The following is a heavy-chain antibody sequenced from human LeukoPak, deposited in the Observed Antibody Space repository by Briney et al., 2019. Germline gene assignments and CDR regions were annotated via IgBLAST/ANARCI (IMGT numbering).Heavy chain of an antibody. Sequence: GGSLRLSCAASGFAFSDYWMSWVRQAPGKGLEWVANINEDGSKKHYLDSVEGRFTISRDNAKKSLYLKINTLRAEDTAVYYCVRGPHIAATSYWGQGTLVTVSS. V-gene: IGHV3-7*03. CDR2: INEDGSKK. CDR1: GFAFSDYW. J-gene: IGHJ4*02. CDR3: VRGPHIAATSY. D-gene: IGHD6-25*01.